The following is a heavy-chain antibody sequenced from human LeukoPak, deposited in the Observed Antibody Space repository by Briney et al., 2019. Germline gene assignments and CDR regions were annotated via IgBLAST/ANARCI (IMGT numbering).Heavy chain of an antibody. V-gene: IGHV1-69*04. Sequence: EASVKVSCKASGGTFSSYAISWVRQAPGQGLAWMGRIIPILGIANYAQKFQGRVTITADKSTSTAYMELSSLRSEDTAVYYCARDRVAYYYGSGGPSYWGQGTLVTVFS. J-gene: IGHJ4*02. D-gene: IGHD3-10*01. CDR3: ARDRVAYYYGSGGPSY. CDR2: IIPILGIA. CDR1: GGTFSSYA.